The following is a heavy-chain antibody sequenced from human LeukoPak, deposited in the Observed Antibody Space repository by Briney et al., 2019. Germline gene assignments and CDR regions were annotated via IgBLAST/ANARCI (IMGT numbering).Heavy chain of an antibody. J-gene: IGHJ5*02. D-gene: IGHD6-13*01. CDR1: GGSISSYY. Sequence: SETLSLTCTVSGGSISSYYWSWIRQPPGKGLEWIGYIYYSGSTNYNPSLKSRVTISVDTSKNQFSLKLSSVTAADTAVYYCARVARSIAAAGTRWFDPWGQGTLVTVSS. CDR2: IYYSGST. CDR3: ARVARSIAAAGTRWFDP. V-gene: IGHV4-59*01.